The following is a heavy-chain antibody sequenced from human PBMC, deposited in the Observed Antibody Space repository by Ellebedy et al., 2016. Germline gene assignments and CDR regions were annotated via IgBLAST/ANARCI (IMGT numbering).Heavy chain of an antibody. J-gene: IGHJ4*02. CDR1: GFTFSSYA. CDR2: ISGIGTST. V-gene: IGHV3-23*01. D-gene: IGHD1-26*01. Sequence: GGSLRLSCAASGFTFSSYAMSWIRQAPGKGLDWVSSISGIGTSTYYADSVKGRFTISSDNSKNTLYLQMNSLRAEDTAVYYCASFSGSYRNLDYWGQGTLVTVSS. CDR3: ASFSGSYRNLDY.